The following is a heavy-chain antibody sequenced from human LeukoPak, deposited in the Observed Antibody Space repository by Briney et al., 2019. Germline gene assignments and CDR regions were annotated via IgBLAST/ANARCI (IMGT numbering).Heavy chain of an antibody. V-gene: IGHV4-59*01. CDR1: GVSISPYY. J-gene: IGHJ5*02. Sequence: SETLSLTCTVSGVSISPYYWSWIRQPPGKGLEWIGNVYYTGSTYYNPSLKSRVTISVETSKNHFSLKLVSVTAADTALYFCTREVGSFYPGDRRFDTWGQGTLVTVSS. CDR2: VYYTGST. CDR3: TREVGSFYPGDRRFDT. D-gene: IGHD2-21*02.